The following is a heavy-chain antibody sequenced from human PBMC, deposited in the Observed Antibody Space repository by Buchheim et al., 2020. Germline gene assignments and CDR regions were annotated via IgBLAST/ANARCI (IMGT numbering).Heavy chain of an antibody. V-gene: IGHV4-4*02. J-gene: IGHJ6*02. D-gene: IGHD4-11*01. CDR2: IYHSGSP. CDR3: ASGDYSNYAPGYYYYGMDV. CDR1: GGSISSSNW. Sequence: QVQLQESGPGLVKPSGTLSLTCAVSGGSISSSNWWSWVRQPPGKGLEWIGEIYHSGSPNYNPSLKSRVTISVDKSKHPLSRKLSSVTAADTAVYYCASGDYSNYAPGYYYYGMDVWGQGTT.